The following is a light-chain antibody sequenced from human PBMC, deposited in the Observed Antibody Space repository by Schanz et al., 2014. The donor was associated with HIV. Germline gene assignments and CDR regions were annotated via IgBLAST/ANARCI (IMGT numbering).Light chain of an antibody. Sequence: QSALTQPASVSGSPGQSITISCTGTSSDVGAYNYVSWYQQHPGKAPKLMIYDVSSRPSGVSDRFSGSKSGNTASLTISGLQAEDEADYYCSSYTSRSTLEFGGGTKVTVL. J-gene: IGLJ2*01. CDR2: DVS. CDR1: SSDVGAYNY. V-gene: IGLV2-14*03. CDR3: SSYTSRSTLE.